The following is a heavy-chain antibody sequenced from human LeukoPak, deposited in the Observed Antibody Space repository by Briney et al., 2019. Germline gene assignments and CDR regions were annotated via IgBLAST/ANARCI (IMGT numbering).Heavy chain of an antibody. CDR1: GYSFTSYW. CDR3: ARRDNSSSWYDYYYYGMDV. Sequence: GESLKISCKGSGYSFTSYWIGWVRQMPGKGLKWMGIIYPGDSDTRYSPSFQGQVTISADKSISTAYLQWSSLKASDTAMYYCARRDNSSSWYDYYYYGMDVWGQGTTVTVSS. CDR2: IYPGDSDT. V-gene: IGHV5-51*01. D-gene: IGHD6-13*01. J-gene: IGHJ6*02.